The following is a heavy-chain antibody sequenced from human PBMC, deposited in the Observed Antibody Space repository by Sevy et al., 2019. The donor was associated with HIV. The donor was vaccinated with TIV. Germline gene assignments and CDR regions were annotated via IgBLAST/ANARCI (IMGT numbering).Heavy chain of an antibody. CDR1: GFTVNDKY. D-gene: IGHD6-19*01. J-gene: IGHJ4*02. CDR3: VSLFLSYRSGWSYFDY. Sequence: GGSLRLSCAISGFTVNDKYIIWVRQAPGKGLEWVSVIFSSGSTYYAVSAKGRFTISRDNSKNTVDLQMNSVRAEDTAVYYCVSLFLSYRSGWSYFDYWGQGTLVTVSS. CDR2: IFSSGST. V-gene: IGHV3-66*02.